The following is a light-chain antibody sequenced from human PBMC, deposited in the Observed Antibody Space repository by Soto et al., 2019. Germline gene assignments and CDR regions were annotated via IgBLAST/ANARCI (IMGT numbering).Light chain of an antibody. V-gene: IGKV3-11*01. CDR1: QSVGNY. J-gene: IGKJ3*01. Sequence: EIVLTQSPATLSLSPGERATLSCRASQSVGNYLAWYQQKPGRSPRLLIYDASNRATGIPARFSGSGSGTDFTLTISSLEPEDFAVYYCQQRTNWPPFSFGPGTKVDIK. CDR2: DAS. CDR3: QQRTNWPPFS.